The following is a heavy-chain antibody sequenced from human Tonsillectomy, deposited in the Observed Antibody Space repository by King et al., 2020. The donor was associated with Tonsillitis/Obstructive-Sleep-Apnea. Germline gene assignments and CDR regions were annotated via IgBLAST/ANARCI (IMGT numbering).Heavy chain of an antibody. J-gene: IGHJ6*03. CDR1: GFTFSTFP. D-gene: IGHD2-15*01. CDR2: ISYDGSNN. V-gene: IGHV3-30*04. Sequence: VQLVESGGGVVQPGRSLRLSCAASGFTFSTFPLHWVRQAPGKGLEWVAFISYDGSNNYYAGSVKGRFTISRDNSKNTLYLQMNGLRAEDTAVYYCAREGGYYYYYMDVWGKETTVTVSS. CDR3: AREGGYYYYYMDV.